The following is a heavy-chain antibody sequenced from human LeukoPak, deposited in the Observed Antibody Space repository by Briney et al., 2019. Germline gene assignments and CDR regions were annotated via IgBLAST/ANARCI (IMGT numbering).Heavy chain of an antibody. CDR2: INHSGST. CDR1: GGSFSGYY. Sequence: KPSETLSLTCAVYGGSFSGYYWSWIRQPPGKGLEWIGEINHSGSTNYNPSPKSRVTISVDTSKNQFSLKLSSVTAADTAVYYCARSELTGGELRDYWGQRTLVTVSS. CDR3: ARSELTGGELRDY. D-gene: IGHD2-8*02. J-gene: IGHJ4*02. V-gene: IGHV4-34*01.